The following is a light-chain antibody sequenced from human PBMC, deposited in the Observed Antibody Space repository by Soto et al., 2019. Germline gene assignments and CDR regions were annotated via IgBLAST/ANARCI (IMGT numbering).Light chain of an antibody. CDR3: HQSYSSPRS. CDR2: DVS. V-gene: IGKV1-39*01. CDR1: QRISSY. Sequence: DIQMTQSPSSLSASVGDRVTITCRASQRISSYLSWYQQKPGKAPKLLMYDVSTLQSGVPSRFSGSGSGTDFTLTISSLQPEDFANYYCHQSYSSPRSFGQGTKVAMK. J-gene: IGKJ1*01.